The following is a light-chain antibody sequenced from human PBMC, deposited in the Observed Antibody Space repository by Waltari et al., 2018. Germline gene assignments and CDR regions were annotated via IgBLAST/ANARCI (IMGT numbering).Light chain of an antibody. CDR3: AVWDDSLGTFV. CDR1: SSNVGSNS. V-gene: IGLV1-47*01. CDR2: RDN. Sequence: QSVLTQPPSASGTPGPRATIPCSGRSSNVGSNSVYWYQQIPGTAPKLLSYRDNQRPSGVPDRFSGSKSGASASLAVSGLRSEDEADYYCAVWDDSLGTFVFGTGTQVTVL. J-gene: IGLJ1*01.